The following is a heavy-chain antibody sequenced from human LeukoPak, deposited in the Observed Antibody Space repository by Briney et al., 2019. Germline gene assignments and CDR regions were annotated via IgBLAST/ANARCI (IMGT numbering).Heavy chain of an antibody. J-gene: IGHJ5*02. CDR1: GFTFSSYE. Sequence: GGSLRLSCAASGFTFSSYEMNWVRQAPGKGLEWVSYISSSGSTIYYADSVKGRFTISRDNAKNSLYLQMNSLRAEDTAVYYCARHFSSWYYSARELDWFDPWGQGTLVTVSS. CDR3: ARHFSSWYYSARELDWFDP. V-gene: IGHV3-48*03. CDR2: ISSSGSTI. D-gene: IGHD6-13*01.